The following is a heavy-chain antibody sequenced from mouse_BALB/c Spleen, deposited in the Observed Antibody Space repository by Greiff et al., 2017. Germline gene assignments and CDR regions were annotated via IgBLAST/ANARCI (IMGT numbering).Heavy chain of an antibody. CDR1: GYTFTSYV. Sequence: VQLKQSGPELVKPGASVKMSCKASGYTFTSYVMHWVKQKPGQGLEWIGYINPYNDGTKYNEKFKGKATLTSDKSSSTAYMELARLTSEDSAVYYCARGGGSSYGYFDVWGAGTTVTVSS. J-gene: IGHJ1*01. D-gene: IGHD1-1*01. CDR3: ARGGGSSYGYFDV. V-gene: IGHV1-14*01. CDR2: INPYNDGT.